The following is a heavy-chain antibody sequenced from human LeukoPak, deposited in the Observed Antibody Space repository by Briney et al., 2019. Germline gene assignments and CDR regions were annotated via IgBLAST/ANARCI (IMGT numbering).Heavy chain of an antibody. CDR2: ISSNGGST. V-gene: IGHV3-23*01. CDR1: GFTFSSYG. J-gene: IGHJ4*02. D-gene: IGHD3-3*01. CDR3: AKLRDYDFWTGYHRYLDY. Sequence: GGSLRLSCAASGFTFSSYGMHWVRQAPGKGLEWVSGISSNGGSTYYADSVKGRFTISRDNSKNTLYLQMNSLRAEDTAAYYCAKLRDYDFWTGYHRYLDYWGQGTLVTVSS.